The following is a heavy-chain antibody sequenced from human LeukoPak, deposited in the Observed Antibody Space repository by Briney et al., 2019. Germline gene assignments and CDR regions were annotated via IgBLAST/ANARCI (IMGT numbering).Heavy chain of an antibody. CDR3: ARGRGDRGYSYGLPQKYNWFDP. J-gene: IGHJ5*02. CDR2: IHSSGSA. D-gene: IGHD5-18*01. CDR1: GAGLNEDY. V-gene: IGHV4-59*12. Sequence: GTHSLTCTVSGAGLNEDYGSWSSQHPGKALEWIGFIHSSGSANSNPSLTSRVTISIDTSKNQFSLKLSSVTAADTAVYYCARGRGDRGYSYGLPQKYNWFDPWGQGTLVTVSS.